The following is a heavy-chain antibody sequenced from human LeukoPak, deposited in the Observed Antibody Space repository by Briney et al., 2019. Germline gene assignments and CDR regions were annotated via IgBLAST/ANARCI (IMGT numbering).Heavy chain of an antibody. V-gene: IGHV1-2*06. CDR2: INPNSGGT. J-gene: IGHJ4*02. D-gene: IGHD6-19*01. CDR1: GDTFTGYY. CDR3: ARLGTPVAGYFDY. Sequence: ASVKVSCKASGDTFTGYYMHWVRQAPGQGLEWMGRINPNSGGTNYAQKFQGRVTMTRDTSISTAYMELSRLRSDDTAVYYCARLGTPVAGYFDYWGQGTLVTVSS.